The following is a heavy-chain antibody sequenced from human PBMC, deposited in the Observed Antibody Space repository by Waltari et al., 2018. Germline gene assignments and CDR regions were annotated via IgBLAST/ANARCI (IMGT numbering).Heavy chain of an antibody. J-gene: IGHJ6*03. CDR3: ARSDVVVAPARNNYYFPMEV. CDR1: GDSISGSYY. V-gene: IGHV4-61*09. Sequence: QLQLQQSGPGLVKPSQTLSLACSLSGDSISGSYYWNWVRQTAGEGLEWLGYIYSSGRTKYNPSHQSRATISIVNKTQFSLKLAAVTAADTAVYYCARSDVVVAPARNNYYFPMEVWGQGTTVTVSS. CDR2: IYSSGRT. D-gene: IGHD2-21*01.